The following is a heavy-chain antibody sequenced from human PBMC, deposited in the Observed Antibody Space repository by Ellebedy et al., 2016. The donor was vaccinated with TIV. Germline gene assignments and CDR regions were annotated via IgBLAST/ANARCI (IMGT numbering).Heavy chain of an antibody. CDR1: GYIFSNYV. CDR3: ARDAIKSSSSSGGEYFDH. V-gene: IGHV1-18*04. J-gene: IGHJ4*02. Sequence: ASVKVSCXASGYIFSNYVISWVRQAPGQGLEWMGGISNYNGDTKYSQRFQDRVTMTTDASSTTAYMELTSLRSDDTAVYYCARDAIKSSSSSGGEYFDHWGQGTLVTVSS. CDR2: ISNYNGDT. D-gene: IGHD6-6*01.